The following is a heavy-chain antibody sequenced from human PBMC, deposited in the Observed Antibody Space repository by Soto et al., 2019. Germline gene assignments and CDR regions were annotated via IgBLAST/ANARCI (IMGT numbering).Heavy chain of an antibody. D-gene: IGHD6-6*01. CDR3: ASRIAARPLRYYYYGMDV. CDR2: IIPIFGTA. Sequence: GASVKVSCKASGGTFSSYAISWVRQAPGQGLEWMGGIIPIFGTANYAQKFQGRVTITADESASTAYMELSSLRSEDTAVYYCASRIAARPLRYYYYGMDVWGQGTTVTVSS. V-gene: IGHV1-69*13. J-gene: IGHJ6*02. CDR1: GGTFSSYA.